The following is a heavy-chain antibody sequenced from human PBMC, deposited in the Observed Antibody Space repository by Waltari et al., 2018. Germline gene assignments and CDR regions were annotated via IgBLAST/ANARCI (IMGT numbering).Heavy chain of an antibody. J-gene: IGHJ6*02. CDR1: GGTFSSYA. CDR3: ARDYGDSSGYYYGMDV. D-gene: IGHD6-25*01. Sequence: QVQLVQSGAEVKKPGSSVKVSCQASGGTFSSYAISWVRQAPGQGLEWMGGIIPSFGTANHAQKFQGRVTITADESTSTAYMELSSLRSEDTAVYYCARDYGDSSGYYYGMDVWGQGTTVTVSS. V-gene: IGHV1-69*13. CDR2: IIPSFGTA.